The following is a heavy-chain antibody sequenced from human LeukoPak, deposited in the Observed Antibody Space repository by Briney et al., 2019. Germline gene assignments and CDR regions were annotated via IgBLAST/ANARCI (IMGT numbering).Heavy chain of an antibody. D-gene: IGHD3-3*01. V-gene: IGHV1-8*01. CDR3: ARGRITLFGVADNWFDP. CDR2: MNPNSGNT. Sequence: GSSGKVSCKASGDTFTSYDINWVRQATGQGLEWMGWMNPNSGNTGYAQKFQGRVTMTRNTSISTAYMELSSLKSEDTAVCYCARGRITLFGVADNWFDPWGQGTLVTVSS. CDR1: GDTFTSYD. J-gene: IGHJ5*02.